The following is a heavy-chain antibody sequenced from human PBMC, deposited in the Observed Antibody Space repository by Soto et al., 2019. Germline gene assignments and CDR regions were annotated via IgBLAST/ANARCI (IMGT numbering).Heavy chain of an antibody. Sequence: QITLKESGPTLVKPTQTLTLTCTFSGFSLSSTRMAVGWIRQPPGKALEWLALIYWDDDKRYSPFLKSRLTITKDPSKNQVVLTMSNMDPVDTARYYCAHIVVAGLGYYFAYWGQGTLVTVSS. CDR1: GFSLSSTRMA. D-gene: IGHD6-19*01. J-gene: IGHJ4*02. CDR2: IYWDDDK. CDR3: AHIVVAGLGYYFAY. V-gene: IGHV2-5*02.